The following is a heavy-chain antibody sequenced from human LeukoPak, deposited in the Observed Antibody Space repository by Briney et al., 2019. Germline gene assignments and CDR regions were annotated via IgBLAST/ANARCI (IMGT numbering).Heavy chain of an antibody. CDR2: IYYSGST. V-gene: IGHV4-30-4*01. CDR1: GGSISSGDYY. J-gene: IGHJ6*02. Sequence: SQTLSLTCTVSGGSISSGDYYWSWIRQPPGKGLEWIGYIYYSGSTYYNPSLKSRVTISVDTSKNQFSLKLSSVTAADTAVYYCARLIAAAGTEDYGMDVWGQGTTVTVSS. CDR3: ARLIAAAGTEDYGMDV. D-gene: IGHD6-13*01.